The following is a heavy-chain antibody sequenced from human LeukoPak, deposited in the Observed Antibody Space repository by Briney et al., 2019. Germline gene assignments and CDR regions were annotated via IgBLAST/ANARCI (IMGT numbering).Heavy chain of an antibody. J-gene: IGHJ4*02. D-gene: IGHD1-26*01. Sequence: SQTLSLTCTVSGDSISSGNYYWSWIRQPPGKGLEWIGYIYYTGSTYYNPSLESRITISVDTSKNQFSLRLRSVTAADTAVYYCARDYSENYSAPDFWGQGTLVTVSS. V-gene: IGHV4-30-4*01. CDR1: GDSISSGNYY. CDR3: ARDYSENYSAPDF. CDR2: IYYTGST.